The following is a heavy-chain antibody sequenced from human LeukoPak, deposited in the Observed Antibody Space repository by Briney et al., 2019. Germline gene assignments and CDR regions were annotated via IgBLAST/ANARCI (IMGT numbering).Heavy chain of an antibody. CDR1: GFTFSSHC. J-gene: IGHJ3*02. CDR3: ARVRIAVAVSAFDI. V-gene: IGHV3-7*01. D-gene: IGHD6-19*01. Sequence: PGGSLRLSCEASGFTFSSHCMSWVRQAPGKGLEWVANTKQDGSEKYYADSVKGRFTISRDNAKNSLYLQMSILRAADTAVYYCARVRIAVAVSAFDIWGQGTMVTVSS. CDR2: TKQDGSEK.